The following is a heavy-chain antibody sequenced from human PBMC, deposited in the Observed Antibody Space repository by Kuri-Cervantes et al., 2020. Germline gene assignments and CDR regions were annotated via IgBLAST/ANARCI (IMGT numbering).Heavy chain of an antibody. J-gene: IGHJ4*02. CDR3: VRDLRREYDY. V-gene: IGHV4-59*12. D-gene: IGHD5-24*01. CDR2: IYYSGST. Sequence: SQTLSLTCTVSGGSISSYYWSWIRQPPGKGLEWIGYIYYSGSTNYNPSLKSRGTISVDKSKNQFSLKLSSVTAADTAVYYCVRDLRREYDYWGQGTLVTVSS. CDR1: GGSISSYY.